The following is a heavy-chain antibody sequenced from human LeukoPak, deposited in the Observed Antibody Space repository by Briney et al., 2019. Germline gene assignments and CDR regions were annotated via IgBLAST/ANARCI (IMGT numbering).Heavy chain of an antibody. J-gene: IGHJ6*02. D-gene: IGHD3-10*01. CDR2: ISGSGGST. CDR3: AKGNGFGELSYYYYYGMDV. V-gene: IGHV3-23*01. Sequence: GGSLRLSCAASGFTFSSYAMSWVRQAPGKGLEWVSAISGSGGSTYYADSVKGRFTISRDNSKNTLYLQMNSLRAEDTAVYYCAKGNGFGELSYYYYYGMDVWGQETTVTVSS. CDR1: GFTFSSYA.